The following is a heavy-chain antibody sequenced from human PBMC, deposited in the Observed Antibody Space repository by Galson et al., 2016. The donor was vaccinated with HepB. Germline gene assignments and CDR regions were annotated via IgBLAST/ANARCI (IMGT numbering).Heavy chain of an antibody. J-gene: IGHJ6*04. CDR1: GGSISGGGYS. V-gene: IGHV4-30-2*01. Sequence: LSLTCTVSGGSISGGGYSWSWIRQPPGKGLEWIGYLYHNERTYYNPSLKSRVTISVDRSKNQFSLKLSSVTAADTAVYSCARARSSSSFLYYYYGMDVWGKGTTVTVSS. D-gene: IGHD6-6*01. CDR2: LYHNERT. CDR3: ARARSSSSFLYYYYGMDV.